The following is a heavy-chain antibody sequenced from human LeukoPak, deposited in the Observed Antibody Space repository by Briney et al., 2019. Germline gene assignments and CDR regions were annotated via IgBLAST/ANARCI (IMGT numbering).Heavy chain of an antibody. J-gene: IGHJ4*02. V-gene: IGHV3-23*01. Sequence: PGGSLRLSCAASGFTFSSYAMSWVRQAPGKGLEWVSAISGSGGSTYYADSVKGRFTISRDNSKNTLCLQMNSLRAEDTAVYYCAKDLRRYCSSTSCYCWGQGTLVTVSS. CDR1: GFTFSSYA. CDR2: ISGSGGST. D-gene: IGHD2-2*01. CDR3: AKDLRRYCSSTSCYC.